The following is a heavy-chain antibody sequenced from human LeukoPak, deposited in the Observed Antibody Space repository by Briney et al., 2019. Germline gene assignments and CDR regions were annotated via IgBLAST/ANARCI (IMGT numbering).Heavy chain of an antibody. CDR1: GGSITFGSYY. D-gene: IGHD3-16*02. V-gene: IGHV4-61*02. Sequence: PSETLSLTCTVSGGSITFGSYYWTWIRQPAGKGLEWIGRIYTSGRTFYNPSLKSRVTISMDTSMNQFTLRLNSVTAADTAVYYCARARVIPASFDDWGQGTLVTVSS. CDR3: ARARVIPASFDD. J-gene: IGHJ4*02. CDR2: IYTSGRT.